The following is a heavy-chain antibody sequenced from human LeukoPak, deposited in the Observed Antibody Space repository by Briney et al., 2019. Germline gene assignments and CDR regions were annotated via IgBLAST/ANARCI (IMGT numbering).Heavy chain of an antibody. CDR3: VSFYETY. J-gene: IGHJ4*02. CDR1: GNYW. Sequence: PGGPLRLSCAASGNYWMHWVRQAPGKGLVWVSHINSDGSWTSYADSVKGRFTISKDNAKNTVYLQMNNPRAEDTAVYYCVSFYETYWGRGTLVTVSS. D-gene: IGHD2-2*01. V-gene: IGHV3-74*01. CDR2: INSDGSWT.